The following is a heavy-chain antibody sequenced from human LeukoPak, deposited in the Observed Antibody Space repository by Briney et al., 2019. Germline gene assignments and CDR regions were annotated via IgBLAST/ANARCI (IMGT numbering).Heavy chain of an antibody. J-gene: IGHJ4*02. CDR1: GFTFSDYY. V-gene: IGHV3-11*01. CDR2: ISSSGGSI. CDR3: AKRDFDF. Sequence: GGSLRLSCAASGFTFSDYYMSWFRQAPGKGLQWVSYISSSGGSIYYADSVKGRFTISRDNTKNSHYLQMNSLRAEDTAVYYCAKRDFDFWGQGTLVIVSS.